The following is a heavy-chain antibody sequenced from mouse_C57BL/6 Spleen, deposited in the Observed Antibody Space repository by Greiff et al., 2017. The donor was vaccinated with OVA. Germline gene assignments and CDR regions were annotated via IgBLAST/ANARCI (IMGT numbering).Heavy chain of an antibody. J-gene: IGHJ3*01. D-gene: IGHD2-5*01. V-gene: IGHV2-2*01. CDR2: IWSGGST. CDR1: GFSLTSYG. CDR3: ARRHYSNPFAY. Sequence: QVQLQQSGPGLVQPSQSLSITCTVSGFSLTSYGVHWVRQSPGKGLEWLGEIWSGGSTDYNAAFISRLSISKDNSKSQVFFKMNSLQADDTAIYYCARRHYSNPFAYWGQGTLVTVSA.